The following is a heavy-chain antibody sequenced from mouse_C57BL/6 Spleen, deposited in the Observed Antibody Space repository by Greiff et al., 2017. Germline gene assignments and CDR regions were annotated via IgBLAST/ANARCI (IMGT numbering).Heavy chain of an antibody. J-gene: IGHJ2*01. CDR3: ARYPYGYDVEDYFDY. CDR1: GYTFTSYW. CDR2: IDPSDSYT. Sequence: QVQLQQPGAELVKPGASVKLSCKASGYTFTSYWMQWVKQRPGQGLEWIGEIDPSDSYTNYNQKFKGKATLTVDTSSSTAYMQLSSLTSEDSAVYYCARYPYGYDVEDYFDYWGQGTTLTVSS. V-gene: IGHV1-50*01. D-gene: IGHD2-2*01.